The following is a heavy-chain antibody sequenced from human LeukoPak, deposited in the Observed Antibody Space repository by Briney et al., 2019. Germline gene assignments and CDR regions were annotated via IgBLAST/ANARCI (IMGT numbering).Heavy chain of an antibody. CDR2: IYYSGST. D-gene: IGHD3-16*02. CDR1: GGSISSSSYY. J-gene: IGHJ6*02. Sequence: SETLSLTCTVSGGSISSSSYYWGWIRQPPGKGLEWIGSIYYSGSTYYNPSLKSRVTISVDTSKNQSSLKLSSVTAADTAVYYCARLIDYYYCMDVWGQGTTVTVSS. CDR3: ARLIDYYYCMDV. V-gene: IGHV4-39*01.